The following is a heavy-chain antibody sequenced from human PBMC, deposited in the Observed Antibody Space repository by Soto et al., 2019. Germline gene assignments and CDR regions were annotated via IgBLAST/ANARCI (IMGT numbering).Heavy chain of an antibody. CDR3: ARGRDGDY. D-gene: IGHD6-6*01. J-gene: IGHJ4*02. Sequence: QVHLVQSGAEVKKPGPSVKVSCQASGYAFTTYGITWVRQAPGQGLEWMGWISAHNGNTNYALKLQGRVTVTRDTSTSTAYMELRSLRSDDTAVYYCARGRDGDYWGQGALVTVSS. V-gene: IGHV1-18*01. CDR1: GYAFTTYG. CDR2: ISAHNGNT.